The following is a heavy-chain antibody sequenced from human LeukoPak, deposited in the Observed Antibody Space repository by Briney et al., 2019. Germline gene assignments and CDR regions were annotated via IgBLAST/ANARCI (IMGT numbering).Heavy chain of an antibody. CDR2: INPSGGST. CDR1: GYTFTSYY. J-gene: IGHJ6*02. CDR3: ARENITMVRGVMDYYYYYGMDV. Sequence: ASVKVSCKASGYTFTSYYMHWVRQAPGQGLEWMGIINPSGGSTSYAQKFQGRVTMTRDTSTSTVYMELSSLRSEDTAVYYCARENITMVRGVMDYYYYYGMDVWGQGTTVTVSS. V-gene: IGHV1-46*01. D-gene: IGHD3-10*01.